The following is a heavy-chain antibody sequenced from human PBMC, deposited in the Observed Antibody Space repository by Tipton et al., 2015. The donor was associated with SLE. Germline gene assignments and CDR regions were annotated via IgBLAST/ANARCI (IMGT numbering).Heavy chain of an antibody. D-gene: IGHD2-2*02. Sequence: TLSLTCTVSGASISSRSYYWNWIRQPAGKGLEWIGRIYTGGSTYYNPSLESRVISPDTSKNQFSLQLTSVTPEDTAVYYCARGFLYDGFQVWGQGTLVTVSS. CDR2: IYTGGST. J-gene: IGHJ1*01. CDR1: GASISSRSYY. CDR3: ARGFLYDGFQV. V-gene: IGHV4-61*02.